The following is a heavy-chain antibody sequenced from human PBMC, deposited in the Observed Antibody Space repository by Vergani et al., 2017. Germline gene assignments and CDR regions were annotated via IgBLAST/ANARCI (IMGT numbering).Heavy chain of an antibody. V-gene: IGHV4-34*01. J-gene: IGHJ6*03. D-gene: IGHD4-11*01. CDR3: ARVNTETNGHLYYYYYMDV. CDR2: IDHTGRP. Sequence: QVQLQQWGGGLLKPSETLSLTCVVNGGSFTSYHWTWIRQSQGEGLEWVGDIDHTGRPDYNPSLKSRLTWSVDKSRNPFSLTLNSVTATDTAIYFCARVNTETNGHLYYYYYMDVWGQGTAVTVS. CDR1: GGSFTSYH.